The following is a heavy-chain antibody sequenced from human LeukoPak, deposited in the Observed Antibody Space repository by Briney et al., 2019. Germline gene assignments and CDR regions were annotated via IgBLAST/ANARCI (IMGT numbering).Heavy chain of an antibody. CDR3: VKLSIIGVDY. CDR1: GFTFSTSW. CDR2: INSDGRNT. Sequence: GGSLRLSCAASGFTFSTSWMHWVRQAPGKGLVWVSGINSDGRNTNYADSVKGRFTISRDNAKNTLYLQMNSLRAEDTAVYYCVKLSIIGVDYWGQGALVTVSS. D-gene: IGHD2/OR15-2a*01. J-gene: IGHJ4*02. V-gene: IGHV3-74*01.